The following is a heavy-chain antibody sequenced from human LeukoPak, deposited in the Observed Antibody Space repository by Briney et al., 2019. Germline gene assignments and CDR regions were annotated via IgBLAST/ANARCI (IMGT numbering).Heavy chain of an antibody. J-gene: IGHJ4*02. D-gene: IGHD3-10*01. V-gene: IGHV4-39*01. Sequence: SEALSLTCAVSGASLITGSPYWGWMRQSPGKGPECIGTVYYSGSIFYNPSLKSRVTLSVDTSKNQFYLRLTSVSASDTAAYYCARHRDSGTSSNPFDYWGQGTLVTVSS. CDR3: ARHRDSGTSSNPFDY. CDR1: GASLITGSPY. CDR2: VYYSGSI.